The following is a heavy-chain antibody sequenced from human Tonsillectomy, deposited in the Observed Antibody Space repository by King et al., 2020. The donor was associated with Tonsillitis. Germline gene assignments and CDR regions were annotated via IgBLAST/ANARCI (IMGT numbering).Heavy chain of an antibody. J-gene: IGHJ2*01. CDR2: FFYTGST. CDR1: GGSISSNY. Sequence: QLQESGPGLVKPSETLSLPCTVSGGSISSNYWSWIRQPPGTGLGWVGDFFYTGSTNYNPSLKSRVPLSVDTSKNQFSPKLTSVTAADTAVYYCARGRYFDLWGRGTLVTVAS. CDR3: ARGRYFDL. V-gene: IGHV4-59*12.